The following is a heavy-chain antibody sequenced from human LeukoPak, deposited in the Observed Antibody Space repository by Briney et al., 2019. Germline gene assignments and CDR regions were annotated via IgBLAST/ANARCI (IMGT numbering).Heavy chain of an antibody. CDR1: GFTFSSYA. J-gene: IGHJ4*02. D-gene: IGHD4-17*01. CDR3: AKGTAVTPLYYFDC. CDR2: ITGSSGTT. V-gene: IGHV3-23*01. Sequence: PGGSLRLSCAASGFTFSSYAMTWVRQPPGKGLEWVSSITGSSGTTYDADSVRGRFTISRDVSKNALYLQMNGLRAEDTATYYCAKGTAVTPLYYFDCWGQGVLVTVSS.